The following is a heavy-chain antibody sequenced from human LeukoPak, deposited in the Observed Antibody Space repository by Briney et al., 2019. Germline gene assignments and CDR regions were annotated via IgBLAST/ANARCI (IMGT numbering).Heavy chain of an antibody. V-gene: IGHV3-48*03. D-gene: IGHD3-10*02. CDR1: GFTFSSYE. CDR3: AELGITMTGGV. Sequence: GGSLRLSCAASGFTFSSYEMNWVRQAPGKGLEWVSYISSSGSTIYYADSVKGRFTISRDNAKNSLYLQMNSLRAEDTAVYCCAELGITMTGGVWGKGTTVTISS. CDR2: ISSSGSTI. J-gene: IGHJ6*04.